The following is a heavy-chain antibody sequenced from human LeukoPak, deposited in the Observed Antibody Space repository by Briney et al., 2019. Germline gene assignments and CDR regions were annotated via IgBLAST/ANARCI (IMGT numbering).Heavy chain of an antibody. CDR2: IYDSGST. CDR1: GGSIRSYH. V-gene: IGHV4-59*01. CDR3: AREAYCGGDCYSGFAY. J-gene: IGHJ4*02. Sequence: SETLSLTCTVSGGSIRSYHWSWIRQPPGKRLEWIGYIYDSGSTNYSPSLKSRVTISIDTSKNQFSLKLSSVTAADTAVYYCAREAYCGGDCYSGFAYWGQGTLVTVSS. D-gene: IGHD2-21*02.